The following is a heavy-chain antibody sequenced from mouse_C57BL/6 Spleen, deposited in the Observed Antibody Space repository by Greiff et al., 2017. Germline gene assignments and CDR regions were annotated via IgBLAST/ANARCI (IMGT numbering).Heavy chain of an antibody. CDR2: ISSGSSTI. CDR1: GFTFSDYG. V-gene: IGHV5-17*01. CDR3: ARPIYYDYDGFAY. J-gene: IGHJ3*01. D-gene: IGHD2-4*01. Sequence: EVKLMESGGGLVKPGGSLKLSCAASGFTFSDYGMHWVRQAPEKGLEWVAYISSGSSTIYYADTVKGRFTLSRDNAKNTMFLQMTSLRSEDTAMYYCARPIYYDYDGFAYWGQGTLVTVSA.